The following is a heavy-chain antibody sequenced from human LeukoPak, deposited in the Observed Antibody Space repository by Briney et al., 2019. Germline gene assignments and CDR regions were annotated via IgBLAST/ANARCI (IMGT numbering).Heavy chain of an antibody. V-gene: IGHV4-34*01. CDR1: GGSFSGYY. CDR2: INHSGST. Sequence: PSETLSLTCAVYGGSFSGYYWSWIRQPPGKGLEWIGEINHSGSTNYNPSLKSRVTISVDTSKNQFSLKLSSVTAADTAVYYCARDCDWFDPWGQRTLVTVSS. CDR3: ARDCDWFDP. D-gene: IGHD2-21*01. J-gene: IGHJ5*02.